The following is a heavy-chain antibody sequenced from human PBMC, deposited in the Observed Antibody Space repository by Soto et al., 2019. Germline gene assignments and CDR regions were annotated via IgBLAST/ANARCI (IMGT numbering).Heavy chain of an antibody. V-gene: IGHV3-21*01. CDR2: ISSSSSYI. CDR1: GFTFSSYS. Sequence: PGGSLRLSCAASGFTFSSYSMNWVRQAPGKGLEWVSSISSSSSYIYYADSVKGRFTISRDNAKNSLYLQMNSLRAEDTAVYYCARMVYYGSGSYYNGPHFDYWGQGTLVTVYS. D-gene: IGHD3-10*01. J-gene: IGHJ4*02. CDR3: ARMVYYGSGSYYNGPHFDY.